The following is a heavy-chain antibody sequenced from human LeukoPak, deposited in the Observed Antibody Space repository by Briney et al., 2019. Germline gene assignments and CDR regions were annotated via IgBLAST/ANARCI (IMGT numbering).Heavy chain of an antibody. CDR3: AKSHQLPTDAFDI. V-gene: IGHV3-23*01. CDR2: ISGSGGST. CDR1: GFTFSSYA. D-gene: IGHD2-2*01. Sequence: GGSLRLSCAASGFTFSSYAMSWVRQAPGKGLEWFSAISGSGGSTYYADSVKGRFTISRDNSKNTLYLQMNSLRAEDTAVYYCAKSHQLPTDAFDIWGQGTMVTVSS. J-gene: IGHJ3*02.